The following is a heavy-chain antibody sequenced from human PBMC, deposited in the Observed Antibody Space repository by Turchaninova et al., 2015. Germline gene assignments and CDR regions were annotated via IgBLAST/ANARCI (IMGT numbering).Heavy chain of an antibody. Sequence: QVQLQESGPGLVTPSETLSLSCPVSGGSISNYYWSWIRQHPGKGLEWIGYIYYSGRTNYNPTRKSRVTISVDTSKNQFSLKLSSVTAADTAVYYCAREVGGVDTAMRWFDPWGQGTLVTVSS. CDR1: GGSISNYY. CDR2: IYYSGRT. J-gene: IGHJ5*02. D-gene: IGHD5-18*01. V-gene: IGHV4-59*01. CDR3: AREVGGVDTAMRWFDP.